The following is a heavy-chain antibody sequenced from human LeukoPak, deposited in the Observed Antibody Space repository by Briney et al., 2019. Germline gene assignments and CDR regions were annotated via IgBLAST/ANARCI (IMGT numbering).Heavy chain of an antibody. CDR3: AKAGKRRYDAFDI. Sequence: GGSLSFSCAASGFTFSCFALSWVRQAQGQGLEWISAISGSGGSTYYADSVKGRFTISRDNSKNTLYLQMNSLRAEDTAVYYCAKAGKRRYDAFDIWGQGTMVTVSS. CDR1: GFTFSCFA. D-gene: IGHD3-9*01. J-gene: IGHJ3*02. V-gene: IGHV3-23*01. CDR2: ISGSGGST.